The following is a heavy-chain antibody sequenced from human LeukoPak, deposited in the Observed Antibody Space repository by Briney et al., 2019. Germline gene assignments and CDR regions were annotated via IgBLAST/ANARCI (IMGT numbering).Heavy chain of an antibody. J-gene: IGHJ5*02. D-gene: IGHD2-2*03. V-gene: IGHV1-2*02. CDR1: GYTFTGYY. Sequence: GASVKVSCKASGYTFTGYYMHWVRQAPGQGLEWMGWINPNSGGTNYAQKFQGRVTMTRDTSISTAYMELSRLRSDDTAVYYCARGSGYCSSTSCYGVNWFDPWGQGILVTVSS. CDR3: ARGSGYCSSTSCYGVNWFDP. CDR2: INPNSGGT.